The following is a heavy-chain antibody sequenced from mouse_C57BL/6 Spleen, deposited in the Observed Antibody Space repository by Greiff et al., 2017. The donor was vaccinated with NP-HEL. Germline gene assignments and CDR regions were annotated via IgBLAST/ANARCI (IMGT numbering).Heavy chain of an antibody. J-gene: IGHJ4*01. CDR2: ISSGSSTI. D-gene: IGHD2-4*01. CDR1: GFTFSDYG. V-gene: IGHV5-17*01. CDR3: AVYDYDVDYAMDY. Sequence: DVLLVESGGGFVKPGASLKLSCAASGFTFSDYGMHWVRQAPEKGLEWVAYISSGSSTIYYADTVKGRSTISRDTSQNTLFLQMSSLRSEDTAMDDWAVYDYDVDYAMDYWGQGTSVTVSA.